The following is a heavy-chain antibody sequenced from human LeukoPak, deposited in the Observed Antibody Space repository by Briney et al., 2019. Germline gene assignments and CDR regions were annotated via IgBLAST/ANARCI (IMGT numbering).Heavy chain of an antibody. D-gene: IGHD5-24*01. J-gene: IGHJ4*02. Sequence: GGSLRLSCAASGFIFSNYGMHWVRHAPDKGLEWVTFIRLDGGTQYYADSVKGRFTISRDNSKDTLYLQMSSLRLEDTGVYYCAKEGGDGSPFDYWGQGILVTVSS. V-gene: IGHV3-30*02. CDR1: GFIFSNYG. CDR2: IRLDGGTQ. CDR3: AKEGGDGSPFDY.